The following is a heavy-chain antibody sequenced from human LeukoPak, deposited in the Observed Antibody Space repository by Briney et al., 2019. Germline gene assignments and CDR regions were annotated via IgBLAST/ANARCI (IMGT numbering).Heavy chain of an antibody. CDR2: ISGSGGST. D-gene: IGHD6-13*01. Sequence: GGSLRLSCAASGFTFSSYSMSWVRQAPGKGLEWVSAISGSGGSTYYADSVKGRFTISRDNSKNTLYLQMNSLRAEDTAVYYCASSIAAARPTFWGQGTLVTVSS. CDR3: ASSIAAARPTF. CDR1: GFTFSSYS. J-gene: IGHJ4*02. V-gene: IGHV3-23*01.